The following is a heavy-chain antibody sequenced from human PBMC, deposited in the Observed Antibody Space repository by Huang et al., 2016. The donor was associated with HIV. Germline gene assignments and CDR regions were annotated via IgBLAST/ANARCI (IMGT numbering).Heavy chain of an antibody. D-gene: IGHD6-13*01. Sequence: QVQLVQSGAEVKKPGSSVKVSCRASGGTFSSCGISWVRQAPGHGREWMGGIIPIVGTPTYEQKCQGRVTSTADESTSTAYMELSSLRSEDTAVYYCARWEAAADNNWFDPWGQGTLVTVSS. CDR2: IIPIVGTP. CDR1: GGTFSSCG. CDR3: ARWEAAADNNWFDP. J-gene: IGHJ5*02. V-gene: IGHV1-69*01.